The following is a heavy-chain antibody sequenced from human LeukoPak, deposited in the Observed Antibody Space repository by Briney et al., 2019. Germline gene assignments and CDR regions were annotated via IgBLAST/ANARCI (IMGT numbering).Heavy chain of an antibody. V-gene: IGHV4-31*03. CDR1: GGSISSGGYY. D-gene: IGHD3-10*01. CDR2: IYYSGST. Sequence: KSSQTLSLTCTVSGGSISSGGYYWSWIRQHPGKGLEWIGYIYYSGSTYYNPSLKSRVTISVDTSKNQFSLKLSSVTAADTAVYYCARIWFGEWQPFDPWGQGTWSPSPQ. J-gene: IGHJ5*02. CDR3: ARIWFGEWQPFDP.